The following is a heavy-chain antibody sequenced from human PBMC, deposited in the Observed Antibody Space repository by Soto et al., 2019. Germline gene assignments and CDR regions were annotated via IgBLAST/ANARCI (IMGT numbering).Heavy chain of an antibody. CDR1: GGSISSGGYY. CDR2: IYYSGST. J-gene: IGHJ4*02. Sequence: QVQLQESGPGLVKPSQTLSLTCTVSGGSISSGGYYWSWIRQHPGKGLEWIGYIYYSGSTYYNPSPKSRVTIAVDTSKNQFSLKLSSVTAADTAVYYCAREGPVGATSPYFDYWGQGTLVTVSS. V-gene: IGHV4-31*03. D-gene: IGHD3-16*01. CDR3: AREGPVGATSPYFDY.